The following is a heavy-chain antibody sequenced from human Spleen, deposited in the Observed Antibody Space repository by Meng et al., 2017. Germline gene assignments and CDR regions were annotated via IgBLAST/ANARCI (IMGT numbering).Heavy chain of an antibody. Sequence: GESLKISCAASGFTFSSYWMSWVRQAPGKGLEWVANIKQDGSEKYYVDSVKGRFTISRDNAKNSLYLQMNSLRAEDTAVYYCARDYMSWFGELVSLYYYYGMDVWGQGTTVTVSS. CDR2: IKQDGSEK. J-gene: IGHJ6*02. CDR3: ARDYMSWFGELVSLYYYYGMDV. V-gene: IGHV3-7*01. CDR1: GFTFSSYW. D-gene: IGHD3-10*01.